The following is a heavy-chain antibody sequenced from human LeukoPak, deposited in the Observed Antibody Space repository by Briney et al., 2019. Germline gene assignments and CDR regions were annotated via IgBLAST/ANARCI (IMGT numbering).Heavy chain of an antibody. V-gene: IGHV4-39*01. J-gene: IGHJ4*02. D-gene: IGHD6-13*01. CDR2: IYYSGNT. CDR1: GGSISSTTHY. Sequence: SETLSLTCTVSGGSISSTTHYWGWIRQSPGKGLEWIGSIYYSGNTYYNPSLKSRVTISVDTPKNQFSLNLSSVTAADTALYYCARREKEAGTSFDYWGQGTLVTVSS. CDR3: ARREKEAGTSFDY.